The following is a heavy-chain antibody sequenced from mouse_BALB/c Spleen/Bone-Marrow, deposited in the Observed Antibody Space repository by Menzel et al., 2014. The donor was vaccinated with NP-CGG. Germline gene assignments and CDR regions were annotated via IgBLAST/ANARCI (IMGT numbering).Heavy chain of an antibody. J-gene: IGHJ2*01. D-gene: IGHD1-1*01. CDR3: ARNYGFDY. V-gene: IGHV1-9*01. Sequence: VQLQQSGAELMKPGASVKISCKATGYTFSSYWIEWVKQRPGHGLEWIGEILPGSGSTNYSEKFKGKATFTADTSSNTAYMQLSSLTSEDSAVYYCARNYGFDYWGQGTTLTVSS. CDR2: ILPGSGST. CDR1: GYTFSSYW.